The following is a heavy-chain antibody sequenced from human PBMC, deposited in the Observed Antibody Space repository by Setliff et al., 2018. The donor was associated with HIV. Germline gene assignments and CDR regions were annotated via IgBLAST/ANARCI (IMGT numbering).Heavy chain of an antibody. CDR2: ISYDGSNK. V-gene: IGHV3-30*03. CDR3: ARETMYDSRGYLSHYFDY. CDR1: GFTFSSYS. J-gene: IGHJ4*02. Sequence: LRLSCAASGFTFSSYSMNWVRQAPGKGLEWVAVISYDGSNKYYADSVKGRFTISRDNSKNTLYLQMNSLRVEDTAVYYCARETMYDSRGYLSHYFDYWGQGTPVTVSS. D-gene: IGHD3-22*01.